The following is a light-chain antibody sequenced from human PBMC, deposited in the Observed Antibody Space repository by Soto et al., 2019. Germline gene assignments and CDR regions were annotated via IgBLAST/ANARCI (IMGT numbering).Light chain of an antibody. CDR3: CTYAGIRLDV. J-gene: IGLJ1*01. V-gene: IGLV2-14*01. CDR2: EVT. CDR1: STYVGGYNF. Sequence: QSVLARPSSSSDSPGHSKPVAWTGISTYVGGYNFVSWYQQKPGKAPKLLIYEVTHRPSWISARFPGSQSGNMASLTISGLEDEDELFYYFCTYAGIRLDVFGSGSKVTV.